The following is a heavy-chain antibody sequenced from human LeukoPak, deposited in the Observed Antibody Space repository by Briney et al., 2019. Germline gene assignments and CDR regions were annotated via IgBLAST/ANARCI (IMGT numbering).Heavy chain of an antibody. V-gene: IGHV3-30*02. CDR1: GFTFSSYG. Sequence: GGSLRLSCESSGFTFSSYGFHWVRQAPGKGLEWVAFIRYDGIHEFYADSVKGRFIISRDNSKNTLFLQMNSLRAEDAAVYYCARDPNGDYIGAFEIWGQGTMVTVSS. D-gene: IGHD4-17*01. CDR3: ARDPNGDYIGAFEI. J-gene: IGHJ3*02. CDR2: IRYDGIHE.